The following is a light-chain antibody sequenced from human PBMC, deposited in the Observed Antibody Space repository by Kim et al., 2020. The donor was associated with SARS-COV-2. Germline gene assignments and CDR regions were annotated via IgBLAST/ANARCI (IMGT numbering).Light chain of an antibody. CDR3: NSRDSSGNHAV. Sequence: SSELTQDPAVSVALGLTVRITCQGDSLRSYYASWYQQKPGQAPVLVIYGKNNRPSGIPDRFSGSSSGNTASLTITGAQAEDEADYYCNSRDSSGNHAVFGGGTQLTVL. CDR1: SLRSYY. CDR2: GKN. V-gene: IGLV3-19*01. J-gene: IGLJ7*01.